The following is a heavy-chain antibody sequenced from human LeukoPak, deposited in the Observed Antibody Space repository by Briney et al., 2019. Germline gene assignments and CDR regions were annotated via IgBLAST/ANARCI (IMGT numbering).Heavy chain of an antibody. V-gene: IGHV4-30-2*01. CDR1: GGSISSGGYY. Sequence: PSQTLSLTCTVSGGSISSGGYYWSWIRQPPGKGLEWIGYIYHSGSTYYNPSLKSRVTISVDRSKNQFSLKLSSVTAADTAVYYCARAIYVVPAAISPKGEKYFDCWGQGTLVTVSA. CDR3: ARAIYVVPAAISPKGEKYFDC. J-gene: IGHJ4*02. D-gene: IGHD2-2*02. CDR2: IYHSGST.